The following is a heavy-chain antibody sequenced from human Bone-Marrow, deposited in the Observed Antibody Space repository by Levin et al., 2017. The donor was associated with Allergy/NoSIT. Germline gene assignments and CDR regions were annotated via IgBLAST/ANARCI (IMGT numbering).Heavy chain of an antibody. J-gene: IGHJ6*03. V-gene: IGHV5-51*01. Sequence: GESLKISCKGSGYSFTNDWIGWVRQMPGKGLEWMGIINLADSDTRYSPPFEGQVIISADKSINTAYLQWRSLKAPDTAMYYCARQLVTPPSHYHYMDIWGQGTTVTVSS. D-gene: IGHD2-8*02. CDR2: INLADSDT. CDR3: ARQLVTPPSHYHYMDI. CDR1: GYSFTNDW.